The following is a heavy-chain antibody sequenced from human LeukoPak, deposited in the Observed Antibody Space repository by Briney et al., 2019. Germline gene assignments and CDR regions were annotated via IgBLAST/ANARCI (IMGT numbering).Heavy chain of an antibody. D-gene: IGHD5-24*01. J-gene: IGHJ6*02. CDR2: IYYSGST. CDR3: ARERKMATRASYYYHYGMDV. Sequence: SETLSLTCTVSGGSISSYYWSWIRQPPGKGLEWIGYIYYSGSTNYNPSLKGRVTISVDTSKNQFSLKLSSVTAADTAVYYCARERKMATRASYYYHYGMDVWGQGTTVTVSS. CDR1: GGSISSYY. V-gene: IGHV4-59*01.